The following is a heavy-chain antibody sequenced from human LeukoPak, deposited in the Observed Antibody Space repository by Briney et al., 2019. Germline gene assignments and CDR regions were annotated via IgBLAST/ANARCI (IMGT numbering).Heavy chain of an antibody. CDR1: GFTFSSYD. J-gene: IGHJ4*02. CDR3: AKRAAYYGDYDY. Sequence: PGGSLRLSCAASGFTFSSYDMHWVRQAPGKGLEWVAFIQYDGNNKYYTDSVKGRFTISRDNSKNTLYLQMNSLRVEDTAVFYCAKRAAYYGDYDYWGQGTPVTVSS. D-gene: IGHD4-17*01. V-gene: IGHV3-30*02. CDR2: IQYDGNNK.